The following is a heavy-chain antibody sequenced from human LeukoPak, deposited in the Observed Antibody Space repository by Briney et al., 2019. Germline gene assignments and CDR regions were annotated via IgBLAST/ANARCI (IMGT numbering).Heavy chain of an antibody. CDR2: IYYTGNT. Sequence: PSQTLSLNSSVSGGYTGDYIWNWIRKPAVRVLDWLGRIYYTGNTAYNPSLESRLTMSLDTAKNQFSLKVTSVTAADTAVYYCARGGTLFTYFDSWGQGTLVTVSS. J-gene: IGHJ4*02. CDR3: ARGGTLFTYFDS. CDR1: GGYTGDYI. D-gene: IGHD3-10*02. V-gene: IGHV4-4*07.